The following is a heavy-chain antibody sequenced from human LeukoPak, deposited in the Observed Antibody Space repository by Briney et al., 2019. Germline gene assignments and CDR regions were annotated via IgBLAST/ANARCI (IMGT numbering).Heavy chain of an antibody. Sequence: GGSLRPSCAMSGFTLTSTGMHWVRQAPGKGLEWVAFMHYDGRNILYADSVKGRFSISTDNSKNMVYLQMSSLRAEDTAVYYCAKVTMGDVWFDPWGQRTLVTVSS. CDR3: AKVTMGDVWFDP. J-gene: IGHJ5*02. CDR1: GFTLTSTG. CDR2: MHYDGRNI. V-gene: IGHV3-30*02. D-gene: IGHD3-16*01.